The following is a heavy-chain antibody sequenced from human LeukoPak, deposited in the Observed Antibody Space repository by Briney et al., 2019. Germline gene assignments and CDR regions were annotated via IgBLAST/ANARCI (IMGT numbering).Heavy chain of an antibody. V-gene: IGHV3-11*04. D-gene: IGHD1-7*01. CDR2: ISSSGSTV. CDR3: ARVGIWNYRSFDY. J-gene: IGHJ4*02. Sequence: GGSLRLSCAASGFTFSDYYMSWIRQAPGKGLEWVSYISSSGSTVYYADSVKGRFTISRDNAKNSLYLQMNGLRAEDTAVYYCARVGIWNYRSFDYWGQGTLVTVSS. CDR1: GFTFSDYY.